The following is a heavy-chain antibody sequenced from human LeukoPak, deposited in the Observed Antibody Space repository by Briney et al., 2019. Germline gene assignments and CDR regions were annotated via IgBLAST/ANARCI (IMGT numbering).Heavy chain of an antibody. Sequence: ASVKVSCKASGYTFTSYGISWVRQAPGQGLEWMGWISAYNGNTNYAQKLQGRVTMTTDTSTSTAYMGLRSLRSDDTAVYYCALYCSGGSCYSDGASWGQGTLVTVSS. CDR3: ALYCSGGSCYSDGAS. CDR2: ISAYNGNT. J-gene: IGHJ5*02. V-gene: IGHV1-18*01. D-gene: IGHD2-15*01. CDR1: GYTFTSYG.